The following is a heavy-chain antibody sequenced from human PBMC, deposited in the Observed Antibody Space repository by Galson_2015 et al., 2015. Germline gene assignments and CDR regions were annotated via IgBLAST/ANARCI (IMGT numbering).Heavy chain of an antibody. J-gene: IGHJ4*02. CDR1: GGSFSGYY. CDR3: ARGPRYYYGSGSYPSLFY. V-gene: IGHV4-34*01. Sequence: SETLSLTCAVYGGSFSGYYWSWIRQPPGKGLEWIGEINHSGSTNYNPSLKSRVTISVDASKNQFSLKLSSVTAADTAVYYCARGPRYYYGSGSYPSLFYWGQGTLVTVSS. CDR2: INHSGST. D-gene: IGHD3-10*01.